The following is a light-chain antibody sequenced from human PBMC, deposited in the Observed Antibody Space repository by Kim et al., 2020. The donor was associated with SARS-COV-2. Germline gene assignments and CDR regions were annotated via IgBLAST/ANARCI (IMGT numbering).Light chain of an antibody. J-gene: IGLJ3*02. CDR3: NSGDSSGNHRV. CDR1: NLSSYY. CDR2: PIN. V-gene: IGLV3-19*01. Sequence: AFGHTFRSSVQGSNLSSYYAIWYQQIPGQAPILVIYPINNRPSGIPDRFSDSTSGNSASLTSTAAQAEDDADYYCNSGDSSGNHRVFGGATNLTVL.